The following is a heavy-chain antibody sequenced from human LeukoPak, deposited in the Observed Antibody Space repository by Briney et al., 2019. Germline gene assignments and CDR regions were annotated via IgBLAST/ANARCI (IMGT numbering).Heavy chain of an antibody. Sequence: GGSLRLSCAASGFTFSSHTMNWVRQAPGKGLEWVSCISSNVNKMYYAESVRGRFTVSRDNAGNSLSLQMDSLRAEDTAVYYCSRELRSLHQGLDSWGQGTLVTVAS. J-gene: IGHJ5*01. CDR3: SRELRSLHQGLDS. CDR1: GFTFSSHT. CDR2: ISSNVNKM. V-gene: IGHV3-21*01. D-gene: IGHD3-16*01.